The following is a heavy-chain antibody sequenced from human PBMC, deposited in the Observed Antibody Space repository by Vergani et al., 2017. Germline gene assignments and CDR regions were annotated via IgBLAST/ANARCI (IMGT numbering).Heavy chain of an antibody. CDR2: INSEGSST. J-gene: IGHJ4*02. D-gene: IGHD6-13*01. CDR1: GFTFSSYW. V-gene: IGHV3-74*01. Sequence: EVQLLESGGGLVQPGGSLRLSCAASGFTFSSYWMHWVRQAPGKGLVWVSRINSEGSSTSYADSVKGRFSISRDNAKNTLYLQMNSLRAEDTAVYYCAKDSRPLSSSWYFPSRGYWGQGTLVTVSS. CDR3: AKDSRPLSSSWYFPSRGY.